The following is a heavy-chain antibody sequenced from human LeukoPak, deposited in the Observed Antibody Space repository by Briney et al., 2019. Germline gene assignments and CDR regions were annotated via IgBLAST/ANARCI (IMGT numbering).Heavy chain of an antibody. Sequence: GESLKISCKASGYSFSSYWIGWVRQMPGKGLEWMGIIYPDDSDTRYSPSFQGQVTLSPDKSISTAYREWSSLKASDTAMYYCARLTIYSSSWLGYWGQGTLVTVSS. CDR3: ARLTIYSSSWLGY. V-gene: IGHV5-51*01. D-gene: IGHD6-13*01. CDR1: GYSFSSYW. CDR2: IYPDDSDT. J-gene: IGHJ4*02.